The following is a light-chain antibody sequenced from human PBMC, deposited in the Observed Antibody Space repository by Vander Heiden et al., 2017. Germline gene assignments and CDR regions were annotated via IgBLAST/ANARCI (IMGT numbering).Light chain of an antibody. CDR2: AAS. V-gene: IGKV1-9*01. J-gene: IGKJ3*01. CDR1: QGISSY. Sequence: DIQLTQSPSFLSASVGDRVTITCRASQGISSYLAWYQQKPGKAPKLLIYAASTLQSGVPSRFSGSGSGTEFTLTISSLQPEDFATYYCQQLSRAFGPGTKVDIK. CDR3: QQLSRA.